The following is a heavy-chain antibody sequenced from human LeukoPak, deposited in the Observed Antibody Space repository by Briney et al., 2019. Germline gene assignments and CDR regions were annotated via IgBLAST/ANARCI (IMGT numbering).Heavy chain of an antibody. CDR1: GYTFTGYY. D-gene: IGHD3-10*01. CDR2: INPNSGGT. Sequence: GASVKVSCKASGYTFTGYYMHWVRQAPGQGLEWMGWINPNSGGTNYAQKFQGRVTMTRDTSISTAYMELSRLRSGDTAVYYCARSYGSGSYYQNWFDPWGQGTLVTVSS. CDR3: ARSYGSGSYYQNWFDP. V-gene: IGHV1-2*02. J-gene: IGHJ5*02.